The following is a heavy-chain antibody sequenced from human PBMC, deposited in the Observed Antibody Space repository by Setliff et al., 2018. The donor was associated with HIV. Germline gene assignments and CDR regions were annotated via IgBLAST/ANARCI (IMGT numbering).Heavy chain of an antibody. CDR2: IYTSGST. Sequence: PSETLSLTCSVSGGSISSGTDFWSWIRQPAGKGLEWIGRIYTSGSTKYNPSLDSRVTISVDTSNQFSLNLRSVTAADTAVYYCAREPAAGAYYFDYWGQGTLVTVSS. CDR1: GGSISSGTDF. J-gene: IGHJ4*02. CDR3: AREPAAGAYYFDY. D-gene: IGHD6-13*01. V-gene: IGHV4-61*02.